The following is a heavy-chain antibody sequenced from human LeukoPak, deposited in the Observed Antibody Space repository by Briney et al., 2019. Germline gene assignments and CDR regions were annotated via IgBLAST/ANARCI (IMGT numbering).Heavy chain of an antibody. V-gene: IGHV4-4*02. CDR3: ARDPVELATTEYDY. CDR1: GGSISSYY. J-gene: IGHJ4*02. D-gene: IGHD5-24*01. Sequence: SETLSLTCAVSGGSISSYYWSWVRQPPGKGLEWIGEIHPSGSTNSNPSLKSRVTISVDKSKNQFSLKLDSVTAADTAVYYCARDPVELATTEYDYWGQGTLVTVSS. CDR2: IHPSGST.